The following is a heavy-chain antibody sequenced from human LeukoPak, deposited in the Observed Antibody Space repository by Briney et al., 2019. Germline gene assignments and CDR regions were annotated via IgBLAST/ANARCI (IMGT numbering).Heavy chain of an antibody. Sequence: SETLSLTCTVSGGSISSSSYYWGCIRQPPGKGLEWIGSIYYSGSTYCNPSLKSRVTISVDTSKNQFSLKLSSVTAADTAVYYCARDPADVGATGSRWGQGTLVTVSS. CDR2: IYYSGST. V-gene: IGHV4-39*07. J-gene: IGHJ4*02. CDR3: ARDPADVGATGSR. CDR1: GGSISSSSYY. D-gene: IGHD1-26*01.